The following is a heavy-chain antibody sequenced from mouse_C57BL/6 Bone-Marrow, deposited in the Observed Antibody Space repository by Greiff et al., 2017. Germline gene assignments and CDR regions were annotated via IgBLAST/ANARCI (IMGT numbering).Heavy chain of an antibody. D-gene: IGHD1-1*01. J-gene: IGHJ3*01. V-gene: IGHV1-69*02. CDR1: GYTFTDYS. CDR2: INPSYSST. Sequence: QVQLKQPGAELVKPGASVKISCKASGYTFTDYSMHWVKQSPGQSLEWIGEINPSYSSTSYNHKFKGKATLTVDQSSSTAYMQLNSLTSEDSAVDYCARGCDKGSNAFDYWGQGTLVTVSA. CDR3: ARGCDKGSNAFDY.